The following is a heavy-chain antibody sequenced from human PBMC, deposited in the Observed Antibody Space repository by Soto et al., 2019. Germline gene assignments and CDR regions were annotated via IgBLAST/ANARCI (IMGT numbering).Heavy chain of an antibody. D-gene: IGHD3-22*01. CDR3: ARDQLPYYYDNNGHHYFDD. CDR2: INPNSGST. CDR1: GYTLTSYY. V-gene: IGHV1-46*01. Sequence: ASVKVSCKASGYTLTSYYMYWVRQAPGQGLEWMGAINPNSGSTTYAQKFQGRVTMTRDTSTSTVYMELSSLRSEDTAVYYCARDQLPYYYDNNGHHYFDDWGPGTLVTVSS. J-gene: IGHJ4*02.